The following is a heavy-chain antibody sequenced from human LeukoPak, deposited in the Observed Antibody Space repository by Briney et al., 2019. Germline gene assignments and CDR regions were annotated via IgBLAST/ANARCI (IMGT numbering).Heavy chain of an antibody. CDR1: GDSVSSNSAA. J-gene: IGHJ4*02. CDR3: ARAPGYYDSSGYYSSRYFDY. V-gene: IGHV6-1*01. CDR2: TYYRSKWYN. D-gene: IGHD3-22*01. Sequence: SQTLSLTCAISGDSVSSNSAAWNWIRQSPSRGLEWLVRTYYRSKWYNDYAVSVKSRITINPDTSKNQFSLQLNSVTPEDTAVYYCARAPGYYDSSGYYSSRYFDYWGQGTLVTVSS.